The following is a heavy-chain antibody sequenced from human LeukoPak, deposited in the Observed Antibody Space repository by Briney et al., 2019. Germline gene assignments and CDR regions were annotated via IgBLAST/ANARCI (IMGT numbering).Heavy chain of an antibody. J-gene: IGHJ3*02. Sequence: PGPSPRPSRAPSGSTFDDYAMRWVRQAPGESVGWGSGIGWNRGSIGYADSVKGRFTLSRDKAKNSLYLQMNSLRAEDTALYFCAKGDHYDTSGYDAFDIWGQKRMVTVSS. CDR2: IGWNRGSI. D-gene: IGHD3-22*01. CDR3: AKGDHYDTSGYDAFDI. V-gene: IGHV3-9*01. CDR1: GSTFDDYA.